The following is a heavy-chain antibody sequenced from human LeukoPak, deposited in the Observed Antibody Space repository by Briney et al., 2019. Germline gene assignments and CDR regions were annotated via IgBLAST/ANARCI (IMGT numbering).Heavy chain of an antibody. CDR1: GHIFIIYY. Sequence: GASVKVSCKASGHIFIIYYVHWVRQAPGQGLEWMGVINPSDGSTNYAQKFQGRVTMTRDTSATTVYLDLSGLTFEDTAVYYCASDVAREFDHWGQGTLVTVSS. J-gene: IGHJ4*02. D-gene: IGHD5-24*01. V-gene: IGHV1-46*01. CDR3: ASDVAREFDH. CDR2: INPSDGST.